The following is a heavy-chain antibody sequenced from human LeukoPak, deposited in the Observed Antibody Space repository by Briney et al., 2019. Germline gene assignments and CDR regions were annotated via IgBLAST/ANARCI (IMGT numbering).Heavy chain of an antibody. V-gene: IGHV4-39*07. CDR3: AREYHEHENDY. CDR1: GGSISSTNYY. Sequence: SETLSLTCTVSGGSISSTNYYWGWIRQPPGKGLEWIGSIYHSGSTYYNPSLKSRVTISVDTSKNQFSLKLSSVTAADTAVYYCAREYHEHENDYWGQGTLVTVSS. D-gene: IGHD2-2*01. J-gene: IGHJ4*02. CDR2: IYHSGST.